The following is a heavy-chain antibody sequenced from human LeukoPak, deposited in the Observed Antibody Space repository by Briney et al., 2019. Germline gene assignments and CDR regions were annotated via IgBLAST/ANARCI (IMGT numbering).Heavy chain of an antibody. CDR1: GYTFTSYD. Sequence: GASVKVSCKASGYTFTSYDINWVRQATGQGLEWMGWMNPNSGNTGYAQKFQGRVTMTRNTSISTAYMELTSLRSEDTAVYYCARGFCYDSSGYYAFDIWGQGTMVTVSS. V-gene: IGHV1-8*01. D-gene: IGHD3-22*01. CDR2: MNPNSGNT. CDR3: ARGFCYDSSGYYAFDI. J-gene: IGHJ3*02.